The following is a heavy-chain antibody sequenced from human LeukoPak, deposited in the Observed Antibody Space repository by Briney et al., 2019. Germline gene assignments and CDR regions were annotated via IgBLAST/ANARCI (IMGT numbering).Heavy chain of an antibody. CDR2: ISWNSGRI. D-gene: IGHD4-11*01. J-gene: IGHJ4*02. CDR3: ARDYSPNGFDY. CDR1: GFTFDDYA. V-gene: IGHV3-9*01. Sequence: GGSLRLSCAASGFTFDDYAMHWVRQAPGKGLEWVSGISWNSGRIGYADSVKGRFTISRDNSKNTLYLQMNSLRAEDTAVYYCARDYSPNGFDYWGQGTLVTVSS.